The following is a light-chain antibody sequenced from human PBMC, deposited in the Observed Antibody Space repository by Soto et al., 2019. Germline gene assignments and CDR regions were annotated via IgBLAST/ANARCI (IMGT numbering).Light chain of an antibody. J-gene: IGKJ1*01. V-gene: IGKV3-11*01. CDR3: QQSSNWPWT. CDR2: DAS. Sequence: EIVLTQSPATLSLSPGERATLSCRASQSVSSYLAWYQQKPGQAPRLLIYDASNRATGIPARFSGSGSGTEFTLTSSSLEPEDFAVYYCQQSSNWPWTFGQGTKVEIK. CDR1: QSVSSY.